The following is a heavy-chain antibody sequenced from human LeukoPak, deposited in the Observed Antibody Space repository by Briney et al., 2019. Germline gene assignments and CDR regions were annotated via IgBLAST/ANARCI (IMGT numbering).Heavy chain of an antibody. D-gene: IGHD3-10*01. CDR1: GYIFSSYA. CDR2: ISNSGATT. V-gene: IGHV3-23*01. J-gene: IGHJ4*02. CDR3: AKEELYYYGSGTYYTLAPFDY. Sequence: GGSLRLSCEASGYIFSSYAMSWVRQAPGKGLEWVSVISNSGATTDYADSVKGRFTISRDNSKNTLSLQMNSLRAEDTSVYYCAKEELYYYGSGTYYTLAPFDYWGQGTLVTVSS.